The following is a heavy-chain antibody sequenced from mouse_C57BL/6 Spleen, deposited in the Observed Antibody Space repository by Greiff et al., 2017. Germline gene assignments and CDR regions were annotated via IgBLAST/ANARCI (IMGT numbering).Heavy chain of an antibody. CDR2: INPNNGGT. CDR3: ARSYYYGSSLYYYAMDY. D-gene: IGHD1-1*01. J-gene: IGHJ4*01. Sequence: VQLQQSGPELVKPGASVKIPCKASGYTFTDYNMDWVKQSHGKSLEWIGDINPNNGGTIYNQKFKGKATLTVDKSSSTAYMELRSLTSEDTAVYYCARSYYYGSSLYYYAMDYWGQGTSVTVSS. V-gene: IGHV1-18*01. CDR1: GYTFTDYN.